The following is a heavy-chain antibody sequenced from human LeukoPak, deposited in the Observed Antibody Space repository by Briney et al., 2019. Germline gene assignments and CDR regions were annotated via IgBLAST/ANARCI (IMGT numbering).Heavy chain of an antibody. CDR1: GLPFSSYS. Sequence: GGSLRLSCVASGLPFSSYSGLWARHTTGKGLECVSSISGGSTYIYSADSVRSRSAHSRNNAKSLQFLQVASLRPDDTALYYGASGYSYDSLGFWGQGTLVTVSS. J-gene: IGHJ4*02. V-gene: IGHV3-21*01. D-gene: IGHD3-22*01. CDR2: ISGGSTYI. CDR3: ASGYSYDSLGF.